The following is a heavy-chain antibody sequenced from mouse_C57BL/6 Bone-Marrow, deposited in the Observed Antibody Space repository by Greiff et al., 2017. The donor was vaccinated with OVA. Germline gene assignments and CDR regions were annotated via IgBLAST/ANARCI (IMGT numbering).Heavy chain of an antibody. CDR1: GFSLTSYG. Sequence: VNVVESGPGLVQPSQSLSISCTVSGFSLTSYGVHWVRQSPGKGLEWLGVIWRGGSTDYNAAFMSRLSITKDNSKSQVFFKMNSLQADDTAIYYCAKKGYYGSSYGFAYWGQGTLVTVSA. D-gene: IGHD1-1*01. CDR3: AKKGYYGSSYGFAY. J-gene: IGHJ3*01. CDR2: IWRGGST. V-gene: IGHV2-5*01.